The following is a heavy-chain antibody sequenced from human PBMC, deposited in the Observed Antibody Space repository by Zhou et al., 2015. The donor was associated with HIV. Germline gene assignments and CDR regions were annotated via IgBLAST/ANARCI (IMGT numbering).Heavy chain of an antibody. D-gene: IGHD3-22*01. J-gene: IGHJ2*01. CDR3: ARLDLGYNYDTSGPFDL. V-gene: IGHV1-69*01. Sequence: QVQLVQSGAEVKKPGSSVKVSCKASGGTFSRYAISWVRQAPGQGLEWMGGITPIFSTVKYAQIFQGRVTITADESTSTAYMEMRSLRSDDTAVYYCARLDLGYNYDTSGPFDLWGRGSLVTVSS. CDR2: ITPIFSTV. CDR1: GGTFSRYA.